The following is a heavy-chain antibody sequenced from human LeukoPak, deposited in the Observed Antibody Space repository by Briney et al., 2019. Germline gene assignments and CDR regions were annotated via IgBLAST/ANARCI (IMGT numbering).Heavy chain of an antibody. CDR2: ISYDGSNK. D-gene: IGHD3-22*01. CDR3: AKYYDSSGWRGVFDY. CDR1: GFAFSSYG. J-gene: IGHJ4*02. Sequence: PGRSLPLSRAASGFAFSSYGMHWVRQAPGQGLEWVAVISYDGSNKYYADSVKGRFTISRDNSKNTLYLQMDSLRAEDTAVYYCAKYYDSSGWRGVFDYLVRGTMVTVSS. V-gene: IGHV3-30*18.